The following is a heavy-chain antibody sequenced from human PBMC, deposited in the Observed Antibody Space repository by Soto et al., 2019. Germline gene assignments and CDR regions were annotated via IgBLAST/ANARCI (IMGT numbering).Heavy chain of an antibody. CDR1: GFTFSSND. V-gene: IGHV3-53*01. CDR2: IWTSGST. Sequence: EVQLVESGGGLIQPGGSLRLSCEASGFTFSSNDMNWVRQAPGKGLEWVSLIWTSGSTAYADSVKGRFTISRDNSTSALYLPMTSLRAEDTAVYYCATRPLLRGAPWGQGTMVTVSS. D-gene: IGHD3-16*01. J-gene: IGHJ3*01. CDR3: ATRPLLRGAP.